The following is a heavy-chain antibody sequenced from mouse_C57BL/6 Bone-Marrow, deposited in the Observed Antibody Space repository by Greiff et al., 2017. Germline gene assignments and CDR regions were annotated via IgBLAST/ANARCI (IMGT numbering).Heavy chain of an antibody. CDR2: IWRGGST. J-gene: IGHJ1*03. D-gene: IGHD1-1*01. CDR3: AKKTVVAYWYFDV. CDR1: GFSLTSYG. V-gene: IGHV2-5*01. Sequence: VQLVESGPGLVQPSQSLSITCTVSGFSLTSYGVHWVRQSPGKGLEWLGVIWRGGSTDYNAAFMSSLSITKDNSKSQVFFKMNSLQADDTAIYYCAKKTVVAYWYFDVWGTGTTVTVSS.